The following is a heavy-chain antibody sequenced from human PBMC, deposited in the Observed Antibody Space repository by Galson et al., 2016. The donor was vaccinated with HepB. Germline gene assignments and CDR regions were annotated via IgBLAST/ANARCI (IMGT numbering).Heavy chain of an antibody. D-gene: IGHD6-19*01. CDR2: IISNFGTT. V-gene: IGHV1-69*06. CDR1: GGTFSNFD. Sequence: SVKVSCKASGGTFSNFDISWVRQAPGQGLEWMGGIISNFGTTNYAQNFQGRVTMTANISTSTAYMELSSLRFEDTAIYYCARSAAHSRFSASGWYLVGEFFDSWGQGTLVAVSS. CDR3: ARSAAHSRFSASGWYLVGEFFDS. J-gene: IGHJ4*02.